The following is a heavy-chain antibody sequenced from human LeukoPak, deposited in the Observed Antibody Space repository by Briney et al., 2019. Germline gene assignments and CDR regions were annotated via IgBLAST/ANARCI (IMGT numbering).Heavy chain of an antibody. J-gene: IGHJ4*02. V-gene: IGHV3-23*01. CDR1: GFTFSSYG. CDR2: ISGSGGST. CDR3: AKVTTMIVVVPVFDY. D-gene: IGHD3-22*01. Sequence: GGSLRLSCAASGFTFSSYGMHWVRQAPGKGLEWVSAISGSGGSTYYADSVKGRFTISRDNSKNTLYLQMNSLRAEDTAVYYCAKVTTMIVVVPVFDYWGQGTLVTVSS.